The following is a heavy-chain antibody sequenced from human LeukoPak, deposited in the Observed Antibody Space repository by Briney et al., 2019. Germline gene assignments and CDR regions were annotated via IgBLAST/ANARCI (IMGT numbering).Heavy chain of an antibody. V-gene: IGHV3-30*02. J-gene: IGHJ4*02. Sequence: GGSLRLSCAVSGFTFSSYGMHWVRQAPGKGLEWVAFIRYDGSNKYYADSVKGRFTISRDNSKNTLYLQMNSLRAEDTAVYYCAKVRTIFGVADDYWGQGTLVTVSS. CDR3: AKVRTIFGVADDY. CDR1: GFTFSSYG. D-gene: IGHD3-3*01. CDR2: IRYDGSNK.